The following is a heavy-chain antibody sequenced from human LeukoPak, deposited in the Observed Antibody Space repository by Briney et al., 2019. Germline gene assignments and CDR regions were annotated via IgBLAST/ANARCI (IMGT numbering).Heavy chain of an antibody. Sequence: GGSLRLSCAASGFTFSSYWMHWVRQAPGKGLVRVSRINSDGSSTSYADSVKGRFTISRDNAKNTLYLQMNSLRAEDTAVYYCASEAGSYSSSFDYWGQGTLVTVSS. D-gene: IGHD3-10*01. CDR3: ASEAGSYSSSFDY. J-gene: IGHJ4*02. CDR2: INSDGSST. CDR1: GFTFSSYW. V-gene: IGHV3-74*01.